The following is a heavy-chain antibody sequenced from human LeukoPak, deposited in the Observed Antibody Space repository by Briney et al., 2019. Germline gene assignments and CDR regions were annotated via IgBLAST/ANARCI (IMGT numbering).Heavy chain of an antibody. CDR3: TTGIGNYYYY. D-gene: IGHD1-14*01. V-gene: IGHV3-23*01. CDR1: GFTFSSYA. J-gene: IGHJ4*02. CDR2: ISNSGSGT. Sequence: AGGSLRLSCAASGFTFSSYAMSWVRQAAGKGLEWVSTISNSGSGTYYADSVKGRFTISRDNAKNTLYLQMDSLRAEDTAVYYCTTGIGNYYYYWGQGTLVTVAS.